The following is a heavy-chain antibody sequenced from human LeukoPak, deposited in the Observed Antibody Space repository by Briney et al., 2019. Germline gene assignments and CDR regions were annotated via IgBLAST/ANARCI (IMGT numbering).Heavy chain of an antibody. CDR1: GFTFSTFA. CDR3: ARSGTEDGYNIYFDH. Sequence: PGGSLRLSCAASGFTFSTFAMSWVRQAPGKGLEWVSLISGSGGGTHYADSVKGRFAVSSDNSKDILYLQMNSLRADDTAVYYCARSGTEDGYNIYFDHWGQGSLVTVSS. D-gene: IGHD5-24*01. V-gene: IGHV3-23*01. CDR2: ISGSGGGT. J-gene: IGHJ4*02.